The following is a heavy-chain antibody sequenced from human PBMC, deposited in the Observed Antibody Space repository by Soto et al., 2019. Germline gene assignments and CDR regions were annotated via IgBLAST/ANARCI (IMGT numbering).Heavy chain of an antibody. Sequence: SETLSLTCTVSGGSISSSSYYWGWIRQPPGKGLEWIGSIYYSGSTYYNPSLKSRVTISVDTSKNQFSLKLSSVTAADTAVYYCARRLLNPNSLMVRGVRYPNWFDPWGQGTLVTVSS. CDR3: ARRLLNPNSLMVRGVRYPNWFDP. D-gene: IGHD3-10*01. J-gene: IGHJ5*02. CDR1: GGSISSSSYY. V-gene: IGHV4-39*01. CDR2: IYYSGST.